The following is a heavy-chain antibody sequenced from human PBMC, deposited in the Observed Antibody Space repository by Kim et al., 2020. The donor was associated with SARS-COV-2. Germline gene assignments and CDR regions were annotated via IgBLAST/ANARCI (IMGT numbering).Heavy chain of an antibody. CDR3: ASSDYGRIDYGEVDY. D-gene: IGHD4-17*01. Sequence: QKFQGRVTITADDSTSTAYMGLSSLRSEDTAVYYCASSDYGRIDYGEVDYWGQGTLVTVSS. V-gene: IGHV1-69*01. J-gene: IGHJ4*02.